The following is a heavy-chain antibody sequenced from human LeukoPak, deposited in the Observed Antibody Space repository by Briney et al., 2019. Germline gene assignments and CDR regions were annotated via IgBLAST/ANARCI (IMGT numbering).Heavy chain of an antibody. J-gene: IGHJ4*02. CDR1: AFTVSNYW. D-gene: IGHD2-2*02. CDR3: ASGGSTYTY. V-gene: IGHV3-7*03. Sequence: GGSLRLSCAASAFTVSNYWMTWVRQAPGKGLEWEANIRQDGSENDYVDSVKGRFTISRDNAKNSMYLQMNSLRVDDTAVYYCASGGSTYTYWGQGSLVTVSS. CDR2: IRQDGSEN.